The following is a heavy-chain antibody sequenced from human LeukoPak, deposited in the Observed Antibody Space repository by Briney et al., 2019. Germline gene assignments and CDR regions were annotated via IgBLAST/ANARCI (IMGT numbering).Heavy chain of an antibody. Sequence: GGSLRLSCAASGFTFSDYYMSWIRQAPGKGLEWVSYISSSSSYTNYADSVKGRFTISRDNAKNSLYLQMNSLRAEDTAVYYCAAEGYYGAFDIWGQGTMVTVSS. CDR1: GFTFSDYY. V-gene: IGHV3-11*06. CDR2: ISSSSSYT. D-gene: IGHD3-10*01. CDR3: AAEGYYGAFDI. J-gene: IGHJ3*02.